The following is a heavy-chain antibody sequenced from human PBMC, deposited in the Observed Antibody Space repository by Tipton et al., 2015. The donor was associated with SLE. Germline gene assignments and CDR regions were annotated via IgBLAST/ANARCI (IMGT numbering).Heavy chain of an antibody. CDR2: IYISGST. V-gene: IGHV4-4*07. Sequence: TLSLTSTVSGGSISSYYWSWVRQPAGKGLEWIGRIYISGSTNYNPSLKSRVTISVDTSKNQFSLKLSSVTAADTAVYYCARDGTVTGDGMDVWGQGTTVTVSS. J-gene: IGHJ6*02. CDR3: ARDGTVTGDGMDV. D-gene: IGHD4-17*01. CDR1: GGSISSYY.